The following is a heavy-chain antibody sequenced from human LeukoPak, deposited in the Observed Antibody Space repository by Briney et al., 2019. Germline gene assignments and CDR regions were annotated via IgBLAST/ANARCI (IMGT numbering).Heavy chain of an antibody. Sequence: SETLSLTCAVYGGSFSGYYWSWIRQHPGKGLEWIGYIYYSGSTYYNPSLKSRVTISVDTSKNQFSLKLSSVTAADTAVYYCASSYCSSTSCYLDYWGQGTLVTVSS. V-gene: IGHV4-31*11. CDR2: IYYSGST. D-gene: IGHD2-2*01. CDR3: ASSYCSSTSCYLDY. CDR1: GGSFSGYY. J-gene: IGHJ4*02.